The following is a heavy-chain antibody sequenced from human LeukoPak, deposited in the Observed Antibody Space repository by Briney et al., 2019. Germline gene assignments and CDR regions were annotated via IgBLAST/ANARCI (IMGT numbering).Heavy chain of an antibody. Sequence: SETLSLTCTVSGGSISSYYWSWIRQPPGKGLEWIGYIYYSGSTNYNPSLKSRVTISVDTSKNQFSLKLSSVTAADTAVYYCARSEGDFPFDYWGQGTLVTVSS. CDR1: GGSISSYY. J-gene: IGHJ4*02. D-gene: IGHD2-21*02. CDR3: ARSEGDFPFDY. V-gene: IGHV4-59*01. CDR2: IYYSGST.